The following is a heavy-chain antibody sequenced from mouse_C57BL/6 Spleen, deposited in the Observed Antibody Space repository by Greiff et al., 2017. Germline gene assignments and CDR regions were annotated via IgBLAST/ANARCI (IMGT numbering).Heavy chain of an antibody. Sequence: VQLQQSGTVLARPGASVKMSCKTSGYTFTSYWMHWVKQRPGQGLEWIGAIYPGNSDTSYNQKFKGKAKLTAVTSASTAYMELSSLTNEDSAVYYCTRGDCYSPYAMDYWGQGTSVTVSS. V-gene: IGHV1-5*01. CDR2: IYPGNSDT. CDR1: GYTFTSYW. CDR3: TRGDCYSPYAMDY. D-gene: IGHD2-3*01. J-gene: IGHJ4*01.